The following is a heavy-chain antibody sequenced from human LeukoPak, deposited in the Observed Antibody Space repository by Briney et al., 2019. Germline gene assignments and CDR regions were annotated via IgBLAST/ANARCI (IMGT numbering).Heavy chain of an antibody. V-gene: IGHV3-30-3*01. CDR3: ARGGMIVVVITHFDY. CDR1: GFTFSSYA. D-gene: IGHD3-22*01. J-gene: IGHJ4*02. Sequence: GGSLRLSCAASGFTFSSYAMHWVRQAPGKGLEWVAVISYDGSNKYYADSVKGRFTISRDNSKNTLYLQMNSLRAEDTAVYYCARGGMIVVVITHFDYWGQGTLVTVSS. CDR2: ISYDGSNK.